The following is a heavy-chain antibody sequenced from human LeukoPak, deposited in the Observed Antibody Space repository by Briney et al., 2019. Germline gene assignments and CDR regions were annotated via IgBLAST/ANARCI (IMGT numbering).Heavy chain of an antibody. CDR3: ARGKTYYDISKDAFDI. D-gene: IGHD3-22*01. J-gene: IGHJ3*02. CDR2: IYYSGST. Sequence: SETLSLTCTVYGGSISSYYWSWIRQPPGKGLEWIGTIYYSGSTKNNPSLKSRVTISVDTSKNQFSLKLSSVTAADTAVYYCARGKTYYDISKDAFDIWGQGTMVTVSS. V-gene: IGHV4-59*01. CDR1: GGSISSYY.